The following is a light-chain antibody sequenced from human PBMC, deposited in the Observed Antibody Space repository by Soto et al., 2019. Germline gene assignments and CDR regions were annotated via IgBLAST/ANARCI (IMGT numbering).Light chain of an antibody. V-gene: IGLV2-8*01. CDR3: NSYVAGSNV. CDR2: EVS. CDR1: SSDVGKYDY. Sequence: QSVLAQPPSASGSPGQSVTISCTGTSSDVGKYDYVSWFQHHPGKAPKLIIYEVSKRPSGVPDRFSGSKSGSTASLTVSGLQTEDAADYYCNSYVAGSNVFGTGTKVTVL. J-gene: IGLJ1*01.